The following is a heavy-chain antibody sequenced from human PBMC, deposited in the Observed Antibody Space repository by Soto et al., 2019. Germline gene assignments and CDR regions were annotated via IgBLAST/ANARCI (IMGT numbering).Heavy chain of an antibody. CDR3: ARDSSSSIRGYYYYGMDV. CDR1: GGSISSYY. D-gene: IGHD6-6*01. CDR2: IYYSGST. J-gene: IGHJ6*02. V-gene: IGHV4-59*12. Sequence: PSETLSLTCTVSGGSISSYYWSWIRQPPGKGLEWIGYIYYSGSTNYNPSLKSRVTISVDTSKNQFSLKLSSVTAADTAVYYCARDSSSSIRGYYYYGMDVWGQGTTVTVSS.